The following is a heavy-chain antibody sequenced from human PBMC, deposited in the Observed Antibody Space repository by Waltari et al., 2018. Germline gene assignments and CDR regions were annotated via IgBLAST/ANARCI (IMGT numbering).Heavy chain of an antibody. V-gene: IGHV4-59*11. Sequence: QVQLQESGPGLVKPSETLSLTCTVSGGSISSPYWSWIRPPPGKGLEWIGYIYYSGSTNYNPSLKSRVTISVDTSKNQFSLKLSSVTAADTAVYYCARFAGGYSYGFYRFDYWGQGTLVTVSS. CDR3: ARFAGGYSYGFYRFDY. J-gene: IGHJ4*02. D-gene: IGHD5-18*01. CDR1: GGSISSPY. CDR2: IYYSGST.